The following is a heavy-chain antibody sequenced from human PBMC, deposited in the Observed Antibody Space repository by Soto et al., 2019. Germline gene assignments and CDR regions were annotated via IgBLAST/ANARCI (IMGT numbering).Heavy chain of an antibody. CDR2: ISSSSSTI. Sequence: GGSLRLSCAASGFTFSSYSMNWVRQAPGKGLEWVSYISSSSSTIYYADSVKGRFTISRDNAKNSLYLQMNSLRDEDTAVYYCARDPSGYSYGQGGSYFDYWGQGTLVTVSS. J-gene: IGHJ4*02. CDR3: ARDPSGYSYGQGGSYFDY. V-gene: IGHV3-48*02. CDR1: GFTFSSYS. D-gene: IGHD5-18*01.